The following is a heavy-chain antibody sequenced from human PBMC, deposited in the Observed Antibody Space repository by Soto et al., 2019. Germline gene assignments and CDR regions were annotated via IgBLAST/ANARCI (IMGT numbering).Heavy chain of an antibody. D-gene: IGHD4-17*01. CDR1: GFTFSSFA. V-gene: IGHV3-23*01. J-gene: IGHJ4*02. CDR2: IGSGGDGI. Sequence: PGGSLRLSCAASGFTFSSFAMKWVRQAPGKGLEWVSVIGSGGDGIHYADSVKGRFTISRDDSKNTVTLQMNGLRAEDTAVYYCATYGQHLMDSWGQGTLVTVSS. CDR3: ATYGQHLMDS.